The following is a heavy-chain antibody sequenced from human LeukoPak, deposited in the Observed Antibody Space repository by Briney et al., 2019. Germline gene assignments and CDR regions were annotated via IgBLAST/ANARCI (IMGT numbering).Heavy chain of an antibody. CDR2: IKEDGSEK. Sequence: GGSLRLSCAASGFTFSNYWMKWVRQVPGKGLEWVAKIKEDGSEKYYVDSAKGRFTISRDNSKNTLYLQMNSLRAEDTAVYYCAKSSAAAGYFDYWGQGTLVTVSS. CDR3: AKSSAAAGYFDY. CDR1: GFTFSNYW. J-gene: IGHJ4*02. D-gene: IGHD6-13*01. V-gene: IGHV3-7*01.